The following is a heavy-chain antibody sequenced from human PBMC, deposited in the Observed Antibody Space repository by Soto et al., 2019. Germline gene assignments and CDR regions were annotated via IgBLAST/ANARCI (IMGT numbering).Heavy chain of an antibody. CDR3: ARVYSGYDYYFDY. CDR1: GGSFSGYY. V-gene: IGHV4-34*01. Sequence: SETLSLTCAVYGGSFSGYYWSWIRQPPGKGLEWIGEINHSGSTNYNPSLKSRVTISVDTSKNQFSLKLSSVTAADTAVYYCARVYSGYDYYFDYWGQGTLVTVSS. CDR2: INHSGST. D-gene: IGHD5-12*01. J-gene: IGHJ4*02.